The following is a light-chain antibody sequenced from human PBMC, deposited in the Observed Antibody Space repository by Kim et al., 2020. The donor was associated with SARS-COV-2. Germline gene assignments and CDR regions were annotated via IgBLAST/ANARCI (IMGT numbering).Light chain of an antibody. CDR2: EVN. V-gene: IGLV2-23*02. Sequence: LTQPASVSGSPGQSITISCTGTSSDVGSYNLVSWYQQHPGKAPKLMIYEVNKRPSGVSNRFSGSKSGNTASLTISGLQAEDEADYYCCSYAGSSTLYVFGTGTKVTVL. J-gene: IGLJ1*01. CDR3: CSYAGSSTLYV. CDR1: SSDVGSYNL.